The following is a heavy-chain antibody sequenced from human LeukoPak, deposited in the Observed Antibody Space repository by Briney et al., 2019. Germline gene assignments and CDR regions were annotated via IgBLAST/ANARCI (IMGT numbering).Heavy chain of an antibody. CDR1: GYTFPSYY. CDR2: INPSGGST. J-gene: IGHJ4*02. CDR3: ARVSYGDYYFDY. Sequence: GASVKVSCKASGYTFPSYYMHWVRQAPGQGLEWMGIINPSGGSTSYAQKFQGRVTMTRDTSTSTVYMELSSLRSEDTAVYYCARVSYGDYYFDYWGQGTLVTVSS. V-gene: IGHV1-46*01. D-gene: IGHD4-17*01.